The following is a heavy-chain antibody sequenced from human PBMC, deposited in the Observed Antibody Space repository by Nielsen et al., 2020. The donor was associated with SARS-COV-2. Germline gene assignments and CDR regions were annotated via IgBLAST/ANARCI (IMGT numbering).Heavy chain of an antibody. CDR3: ARTLGSYYTDAFDI. Sequence: GESLKISCKASGYNFLSYWIGWVRQMPGKGLEWMGIIYCGDSDSRYSPSFQGQVTISVDKSINTASLQWSSLKASDTAMYYCARTLGSYYTDAFDIWGQGTLVTVSS. CDR1: GYNFLSYW. V-gene: IGHV5-51*01. D-gene: IGHD3-10*01. CDR2: IYCGDSDS. J-gene: IGHJ3*02.